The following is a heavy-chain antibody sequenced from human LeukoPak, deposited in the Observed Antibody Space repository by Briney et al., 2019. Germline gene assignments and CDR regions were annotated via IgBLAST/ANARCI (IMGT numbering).Heavy chain of an antibody. J-gene: IGHJ4*02. CDR2: ISYDGSNK. CDR3: ARDGRGSYYDSSGNNY. V-gene: IGHV3-30*04. D-gene: IGHD3-22*01. Sequence: GGSLRLSCAASGFTFSSYAMHWVRQAPGKGLEGVAVISYDGSNKYYADSVKGRFTISRDNSKNTLYLQMNSLRAEDTAVYYCARDGRGSYYDSSGNNYWGQGTLVTVSS. CDR1: GFTFSSYA.